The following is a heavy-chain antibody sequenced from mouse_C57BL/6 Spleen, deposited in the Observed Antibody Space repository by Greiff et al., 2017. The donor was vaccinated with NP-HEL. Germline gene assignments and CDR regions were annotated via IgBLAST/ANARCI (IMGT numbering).Heavy chain of an antibody. Sequence: VQLVESGPELVKPGASVKISCKASGYSFTSYYIHWVKQRPGQGLEWIGWIYPGSGNTKYNEKFKGKATLTADTSSSTAYMQLSSLTSEDSAVYYCAREGRSWYFDVWGTGTTVTVSS. CDR3: AREGRSWYFDV. CDR1: GYSFTSYY. CDR2: IYPGSGNT. V-gene: IGHV1-66*01. J-gene: IGHJ1*03.